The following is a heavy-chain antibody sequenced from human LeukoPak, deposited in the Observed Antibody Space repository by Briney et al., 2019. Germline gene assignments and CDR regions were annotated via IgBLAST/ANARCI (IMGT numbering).Heavy chain of an antibody. Sequence: GGSLRLSCAASGFPFSTYEMNWVRQAPGKGLEWVAVISYDGTTKYHADSVKGRFTISRDNSKNTLYLQMNTLRAEDTAVYCCARVRIVGSTYDAFDIWGQGTMVTVSS. D-gene: IGHD1-26*01. CDR3: ARVRIVGSTYDAFDI. CDR2: ISYDGTTK. V-gene: IGHV3-30-3*01. CDR1: GFPFSTYE. J-gene: IGHJ3*02.